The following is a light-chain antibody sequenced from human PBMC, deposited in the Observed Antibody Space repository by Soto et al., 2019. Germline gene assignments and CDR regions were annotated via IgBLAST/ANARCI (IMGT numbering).Light chain of an antibody. V-gene: IGKV3-11*01. J-gene: IGKJ4*01. CDR3: QQRSNWPPLT. CDR2: EAS. Sequence: IVLTQSPATLSLSPGERATLSCRASQSVGRYLAWYQQKPGQAPRLLIYEASNRAIGIPARFSGSGSGTDFTLTISSLEPEDFAVYYCQQRSNWPPLTFGGGTKVEIK. CDR1: QSVGRY.